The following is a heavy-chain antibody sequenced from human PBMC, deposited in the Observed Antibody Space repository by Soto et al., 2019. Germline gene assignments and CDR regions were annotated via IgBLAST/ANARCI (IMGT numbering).Heavy chain of an antibody. Sequence: GGSLRLSCVGSGFTFSTNYGLAWVRQARGKGLEWVSSISGSGDGIAYADSVKGRFTISTDSSKNTLYLQMNNLRADDTAVYFCAKKCRGSCPFDYWGQGTLVTVSS. V-gene: IGHV3-23*01. CDR3: AKKCRGSCPFDY. CDR1: GFTFSTNYG. J-gene: IGHJ4*02. CDR2: ISGSGDGI. D-gene: IGHD1-26*01.